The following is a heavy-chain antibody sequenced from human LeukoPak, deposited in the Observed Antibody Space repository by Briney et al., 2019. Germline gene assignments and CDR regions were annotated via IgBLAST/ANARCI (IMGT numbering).Heavy chain of an antibody. Sequence: SVKVSCKASGGTFSSYAISWVRQAPGQGLEWMGGIIPIFGTANYAQKFQGRVTITADESTSTAYMELSSLRSEDTAVYYCARGNYDSSGYAAYYYYGMDVWGQGTTVTVSS. CDR1: GGTFSSYA. V-gene: IGHV1-69*13. D-gene: IGHD3-22*01. J-gene: IGHJ6*02. CDR3: ARGNYDSSGYAAYYYYGMDV. CDR2: IIPIFGTA.